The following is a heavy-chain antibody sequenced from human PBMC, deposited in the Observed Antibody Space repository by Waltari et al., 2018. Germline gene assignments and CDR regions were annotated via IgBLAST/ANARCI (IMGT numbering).Heavy chain of an antibody. CDR2: ITGSGDHI. D-gene: IGHD6-13*01. Sequence: VQLFQSGGGLVQPAGSLGLSCAAPGFTFSRYTMTWVRQTPGKGLERVSGITGSGDHIYYADSVKGRFTISRDNSKNTLYLQMNSLRAEDTAVYYCTKGGMAAALDSWGQGTLVTVSS. J-gene: IGHJ4*02. CDR3: TKGGMAAALDS. V-gene: IGHV3-23*01. CDR1: GFTFSRYT.